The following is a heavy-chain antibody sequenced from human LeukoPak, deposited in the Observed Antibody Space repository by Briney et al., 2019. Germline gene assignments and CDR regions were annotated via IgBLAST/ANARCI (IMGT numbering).Heavy chain of an antibody. CDR1: GGSISSYY. J-gene: IGHJ3*02. D-gene: IGHD4-17*01. Sequence: PSETLSLTCTVSGGSISSYYWSWIRQPPGKGLAWIGYIYYSGSTNYNPSLKSRVTISVDTSKNQFSLKLSSVTAADTAVYYCARAYGDYEAFDIWGQGTMVTVSS. CDR3: ARAYGDYEAFDI. CDR2: IYYSGST. V-gene: IGHV4-59*01.